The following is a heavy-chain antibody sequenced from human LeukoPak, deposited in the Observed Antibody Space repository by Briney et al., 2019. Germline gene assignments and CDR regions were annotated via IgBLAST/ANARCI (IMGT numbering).Heavy chain of an antibody. V-gene: IGHV3-15*01. CDR2: VRSETDGGTT. J-gene: IGHJ5*02. D-gene: IGHD2-2*01. CDR3: TTLSYAAAPT. CDR1: GFTFSNAW. Sequence: PGGSLRLSCAASGFTFSNAWMGWVRQAPGKGLEWVSRVRSETDGGTTDYAAPVQGRFTISRDDSKNTLYLQMNSLETDDTAVYYCTTLSYAAAPTWGQGTLVTVSS.